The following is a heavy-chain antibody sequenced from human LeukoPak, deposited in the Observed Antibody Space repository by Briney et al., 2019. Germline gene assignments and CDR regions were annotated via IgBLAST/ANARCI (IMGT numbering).Heavy chain of an antibody. CDR1: GFTLSNYA. CDR2: ISGSGGST. D-gene: IGHD4-17*01. CDR3: AKSPSGDRYYFDY. V-gene: IGHV3-23*01. J-gene: IGHJ4*02. Sequence: GGSLRLSCAASGFTLSNYAMNWVRQAPGKGLEWVSAISGSGGSTYYADSVKGRFTISRDNSKNTLYLQMNSLRAEDTAVYYCAKSPSGDRYYFDYWGQGTLVTVSS.